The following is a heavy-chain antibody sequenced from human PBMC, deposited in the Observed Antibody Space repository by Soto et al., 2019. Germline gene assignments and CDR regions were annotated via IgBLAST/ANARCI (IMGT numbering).Heavy chain of an antibody. J-gene: IGHJ4*02. Sequence: ASVKVSCKASGYTFTSYGISWVRQAPGQGLEWMGGIVPIVDTSTYAQKFQGRVTITADESTSTAYMELSSLRSDDTAIYYCVRVVAIPGYPDNWGQGTLVTVSS. CDR2: IVPIVDTS. CDR3: VRVVAIPGYPDN. V-gene: IGHV1-69*13. D-gene: IGHD5-12*01. CDR1: GYTFTSYG.